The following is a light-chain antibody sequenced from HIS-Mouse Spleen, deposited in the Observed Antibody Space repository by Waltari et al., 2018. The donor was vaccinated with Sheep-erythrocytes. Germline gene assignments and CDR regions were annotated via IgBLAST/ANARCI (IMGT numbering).Light chain of an antibody. CDR1: SSNIGSNT. CDR2: RNN. V-gene: IGLV1-44*01. J-gene: IGLJ3*02. Sequence: QSVLTQPPSASGTPGQRVTISCSGSSSNIGSNTVNWYQQLPGTAPKLLIYRNNRRPSGGPYRFSGSKSGTSASLAISGLQSEDEADYYCAAWDDSLNGPVFGGGTKLTVL. CDR3: AAWDDSLNGPV.